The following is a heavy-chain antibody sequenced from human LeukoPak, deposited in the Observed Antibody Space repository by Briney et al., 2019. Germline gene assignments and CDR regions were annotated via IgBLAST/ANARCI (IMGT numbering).Heavy chain of an antibody. CDR3: ARPARIAASGRYAFDF. V-gene: IGHV4-38-2*02. Sequence: PSETLSLTCTVSGYSISSGYYWGWIRQPPGKGLEWIGNIYHNGSTNYNPSLKSRATISVDTAKNQVSLKLSSVTAADTAVYYCARPARIAASGRYAFDFWGEGTLVTVSS. CDR1: GYSISSGYY. J-gene: IGHJ3*01. CDR2: IYHNGST. D-gene: IGHD6-13*01.